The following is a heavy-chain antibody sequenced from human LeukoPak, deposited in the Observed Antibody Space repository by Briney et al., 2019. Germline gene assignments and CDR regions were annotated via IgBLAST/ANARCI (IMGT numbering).Heavy chain of an antibody. CDR2: ISSSGS. CDR3: ARGSNSNYVFDY. Sequence: GGSLRLSCAASGFTFSSYSMNWVRQAPGKGLEWVSSISSSGSYSDSVKGRFTISRDNAKNSLYLQMNSLRAEDTAVYYCARGSNSNYVFDYWGQGTLVTVSS. V-gene: IGHV3-21*01. D-gene: IGHD4-11*01. J-gene: IGHJ4*02. CDR1: GFTFSSYS.